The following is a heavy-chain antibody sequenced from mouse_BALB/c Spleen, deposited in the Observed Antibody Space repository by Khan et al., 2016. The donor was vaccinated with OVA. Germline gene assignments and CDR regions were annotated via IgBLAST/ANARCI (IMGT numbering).Heavy chain of an antibody. CDR3: TRPSYYGNPWFTY. Sequence: QLEESGGGLVKPGGSLKLSCEVSGFAFNSYDMSWVRQTPEKRLEWVATISSTGSYTYYLDSVKGRFTISRDTARNTLYLQMSSLRSEDTALYYCTRPSYYGNPWFTYWGQGTLVTVSA. V-gene: IGHV5-9*02. CDR1: GFAFNSYD. CDR2: ISSTGSYT. J-gene: IGHJ3*01. D-gene: IGHD2-10*01.